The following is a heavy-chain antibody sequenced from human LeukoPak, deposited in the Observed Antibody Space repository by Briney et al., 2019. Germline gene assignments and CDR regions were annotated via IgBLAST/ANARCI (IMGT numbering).Heavy chain of an antibody. J-gene: IGHJ3*02. CDR2: MYTLGNT. Sequence: GGSLRLSCAASGFTVSSNYMTWVRQAPGKGLEWVSVMYTLGNTYYADSVRGRFTISRDNSKNTLYLQMNSLRAEDTAVYYCARVVYYYDSSGYPGAFDIWGQGTMVTVSS. CDR3: ARVVYYYDSSGYPGAFDI. CDR1: GFTVSSNY. D-gene: IGHD3-22*01. V-gene: IGHV3-66*01.